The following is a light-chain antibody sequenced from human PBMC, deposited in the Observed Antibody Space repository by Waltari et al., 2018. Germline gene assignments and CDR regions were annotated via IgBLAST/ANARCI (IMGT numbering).Light chain of an antibody. J-gene: IGKJ4*01. V-gene: IGKV1-5*03. Sequence: DIQMTQSPSTLSASVGDRVNITCRASQNVTSWVAWYQQTPGKAPKSLMYKASNLQSGVPSRFSCSGSGTEFTLTISSLQPDDFATYYCQQYNNYPFTFGGGTKVEIK. CDR2: KAS. CDR3: QQYNNYPFT. CDR1: QNVTSW.